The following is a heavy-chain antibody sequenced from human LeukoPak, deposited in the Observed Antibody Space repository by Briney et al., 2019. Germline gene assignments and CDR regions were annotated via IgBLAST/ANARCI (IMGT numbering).Heavy chain of an antibody. CDR2: IYSGGST. J-gene: IGHJ4*02. CDR1: GFTVRRNY. Sequence: GGSLRLSGEAPGFTVRRNYMSGVREATGKGLEWVSVIYSGGSTYYADSVKGRFTISRDNSKNTLYLQMNSLRAEDTAVYYCARGFFDYWGQGTLVTVSS. V-gene: IGHV3-53*01. CDR3: ARGFFDY.